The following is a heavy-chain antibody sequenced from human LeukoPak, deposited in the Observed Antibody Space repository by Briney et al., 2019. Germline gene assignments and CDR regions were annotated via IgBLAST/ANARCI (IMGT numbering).Heavy chain of an antibody. CDR1: GFTFSSYS. V-gene: IGHV3-48*04. J-gene: IGHJ4*02. D-gene: IGHD6-19*01. CDR2: ISSSSSTI. Sequence: GGSLRLSCAASGFTFSSYSMHWVRQAPGKGLEWVSYISSSSSTIYYADSVKGRFTISRDNAKNSLFLQMSSLRAEDTAVYFCARGVPSGVDYFDYWGQGTLVTVSS. CDR3: ARGVPSGVDYFDY.